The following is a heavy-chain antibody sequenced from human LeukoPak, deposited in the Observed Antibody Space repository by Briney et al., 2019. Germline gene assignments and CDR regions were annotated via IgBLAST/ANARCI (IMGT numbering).Heavy chain of an antibody. V-gene: IGHV3-7*01. CDR3: AREQYFYDTSDWPKTNYYLDL. J-gene: IGHJ2*01. Sequence: GGSLRLSCVASGFTFSSYWMSWVRQAPGKGLEWVANLKQDGSERGFVDSVKGRFTVSRDNAKNSLFLQMNSLRAEDTAVYFCAREQYFYDTSDWPKTNYYLDLWGRGTLVTVSS. D-gene: IGHD3-22*01. CDR1: GFTFSSYW. CDR2: LKQDGSER.